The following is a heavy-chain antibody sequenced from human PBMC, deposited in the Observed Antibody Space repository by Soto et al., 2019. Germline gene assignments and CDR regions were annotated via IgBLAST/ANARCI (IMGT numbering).Heavy chain of an antibody. J-gene: IGHJ6*02. CDR2: INTGNGNT. CDR1: GYPFTSHA. CDR3: ATVVGYGSGSYVGYYYYGMDV. D-gene: IGHD3-10*01. Sequence: ASVKVSCKASGYPFTSHALHWVRQAPGQRLEWMGWINTGNGNTKYSQKFQGRVTITRDTSASTVYMELSSLTSEDTAVYYCATVVGYGSGSYVGYYYYGMDVWGQGTTVTVSS. V-gene: IGHV1-3*04.